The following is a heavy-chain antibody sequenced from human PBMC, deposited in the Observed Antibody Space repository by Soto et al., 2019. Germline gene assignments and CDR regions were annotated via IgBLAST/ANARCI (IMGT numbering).Heavy chain of an antibody. J-gene: IGHJ4*02. CDR3: ASLARLSTVTAFDY. CDR1: GGSISSGGYF. Sequence: QVQLQESGPGLVKPSQTLSLTCTVSGGSISSGGYFWSWIRQPPGKGLECIGYIYYSGTTYYNPSLTSRVTIPVDTSKNQFSLKLSSVTAADTAVYYCASLARLSTVTAFDYWGQGTLVTVSS. D-gene: IGHD4-17*01. CDR2: IYYSGTT. V-gene: IGHV4-31*03.